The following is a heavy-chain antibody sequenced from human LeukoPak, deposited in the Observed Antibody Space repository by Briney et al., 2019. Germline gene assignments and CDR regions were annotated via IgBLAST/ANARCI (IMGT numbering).Heavy chain of an antibody. J-gene: IGHJ6*03. D-gene: IGHD2-2*02. Sequence: GGSLRLSCAASGFSFSSYAMNWVRQAPGKGLEWVSIIFGNGDTTYYADSVKGRFTVSRDNAKNSLYLQMNSLRAEDTAVYYCARPILADYYYYYYMDVWGKGTTVTVSS. CDR3: ARPILADYYYYYYMDV. CDR2: IFGNGDTT. CDR1: GFSFSSYA. V-gene: IGHV3-23*01.